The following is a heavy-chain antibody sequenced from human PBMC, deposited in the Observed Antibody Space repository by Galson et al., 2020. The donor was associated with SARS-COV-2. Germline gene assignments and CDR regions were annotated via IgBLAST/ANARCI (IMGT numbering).Heavy chain of an antibody. CDR1: GFTFSSYS. V-gene: IGHV3-48*02. J-gene: IGHJ5*02. D-gene: IGHD3-10*01. CDR2: ISSSSSTI. Sequence: GESLKISCAASGFTFSSYSMNWVRQAPGKGLEWVSYISSSSSTIYYADSVKGRFTISRDNAKNSLYLQMNSLRDEDTAVYYCARDMVRGVILSVRWFDPWGQGTLVTVSS. CDR3: ARDMVRGVILSVRWFDP.